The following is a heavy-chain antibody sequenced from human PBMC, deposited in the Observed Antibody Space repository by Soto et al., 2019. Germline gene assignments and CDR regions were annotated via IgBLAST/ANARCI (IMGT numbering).Heavy chain of an antibody. CDR1: GFTFSSYS. V-gene: IGHV3-48*02. Sequence: EVQLVESGGGLGQPGGSLRLSCAASGFTFSSYSMNWVCQAPGKGLEWVSYTSSSSSTIYYAYAVKGRLTITRDNDKNSLYLQMNSLRDEDTAVYYCAKGHSRSWYPKSNTYYFDYWGQGTLVNVSS. CDR3: AKGHSRSWYPKSNTYYFDY. J-gene: IGHJ4*02. D-gene: IGHD6-13*01. CDR2: TSSSSSTI.